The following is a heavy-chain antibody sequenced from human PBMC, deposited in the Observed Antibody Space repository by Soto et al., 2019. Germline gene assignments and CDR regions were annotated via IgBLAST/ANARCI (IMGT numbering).Heavy chain of an antibody. V-gene: IGHV3-53*01. CDR1: GFPINVTY. D-gene: IGHD6-25*01. J-gene: IGHJ2*01. CDR3: ARTAEGDTPRTHWYFDL. Sequence: VGSLRLSCAASGFPINVTYLSWVRQAPGKGLEWLSVLYADGSTYYIDSVKGRFRISRDNAKNTLYLQTDNLRADDTAMYFCARTAEGDTPRTHWYFDLWGRGTPVTVSS. CDR2: LYADGST.